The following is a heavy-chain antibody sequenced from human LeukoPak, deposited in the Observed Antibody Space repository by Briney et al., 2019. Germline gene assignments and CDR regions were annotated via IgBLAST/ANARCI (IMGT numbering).Heavy chain of an antibody. D-gene: IGHD1-7*01. J-gene: IGHJ5*02. CDR1: GGSISSSSYY. CDR2: IYYSGST. Sequence: SETLCLTCTVSGGSISSSSYYWGWIRQPPGKGLEWIGSIYYSGSTYYNPSLKSRVTISVDTSKNQFSLKLSSVTAADTAVYYCARHGGVTGTTSWFDPWGQGTLVTVSS. V-gene: IGHV4-39*01. CDR3: ARHGGVTGTTSWFDP.